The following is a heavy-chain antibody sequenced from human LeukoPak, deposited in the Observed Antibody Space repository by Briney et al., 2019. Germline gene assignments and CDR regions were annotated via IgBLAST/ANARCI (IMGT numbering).Heavy chain of an antibody. V-gene: IGHV1-24*01. CDR3: ATDPIYSGYAFRFDY. Sequence: ASVKVSCKVSGYTLTELSMHWVRQAPGNGLEWMGGFDPEDGETIYAQNFQGRVTMTEDTSTATAYMELSSLRSEATAVYYCATDPIYSGYAFRFDYWGQGTLVTVSS. J-gene: IGHJ4*02. CDR2: FDPEDGET. CDR1: GYTLTELS. D-gene: IGHD5-12*01.